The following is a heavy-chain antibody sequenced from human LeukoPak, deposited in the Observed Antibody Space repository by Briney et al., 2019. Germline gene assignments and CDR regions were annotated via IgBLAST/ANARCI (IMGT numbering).Heavy chain of an antibody. CDR2: IYHSGST. CDR3: ARSGYYDFWSGYSHYFDY. CDR1: GYSISSGYY. D-gene: IGHD3-3*01. Sequence: SETLSLTCAVSGYSISSGYYWGWIRQPPGKGLGWIGSIYHSGSTYYNPSLKSRVTISVDTSKNQFSLKLSSVTAADTAVHYCARSGYYDFWSGYSHYFDYWGQGTLVTVSS. V-gene: IGHV4-38-2*01. J-gene: IGHJ4*02.